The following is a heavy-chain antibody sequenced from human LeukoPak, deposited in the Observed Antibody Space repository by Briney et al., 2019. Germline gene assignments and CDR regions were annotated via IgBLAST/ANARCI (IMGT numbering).Heavy chain of an antibody. V-gene: IGHV4-30-4*08. Sequence: SETLSLTCTVSGGSISSGDYYWSWIRQPPGKGLEWIGYIYYSGSTNYNPSLKSRVTISVDTSKNQFSLKLSSVTAADTAVYSCARNYKDAFDTWGQGTMVTVSS. CDR3: ARNYKDAFDT. D-gene: IGHD1-7*01. CDR2: IYYSGST. CDR1: GGSISSGDYY. J-gene: IGHJ3*02.